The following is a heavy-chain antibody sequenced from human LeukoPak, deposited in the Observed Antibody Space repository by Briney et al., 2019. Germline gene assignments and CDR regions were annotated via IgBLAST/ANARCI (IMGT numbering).Heavy chain of an antibody. CDR3: AKGRSGWHDSCDY. Sequence: GVSLRLSCAASGLTFDNYSMHWVRQAPGKGLEWVSGISWNSVTIGYADSVKGRFTISRDNAKNSLYLQMNSLRSRDMALYYCAKGRSGWHDSCDYWGQGTLVTVSS. V-gene: IGHV3-9*03. D-gene: IGHD6-19*01. CDR2: ISWNSVTI. J-gene: IGHJ4*02. CDR1: GLTFDNYS.